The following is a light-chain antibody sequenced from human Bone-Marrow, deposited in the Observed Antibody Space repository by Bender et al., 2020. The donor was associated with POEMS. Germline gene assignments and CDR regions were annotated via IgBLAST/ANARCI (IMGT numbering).Light chain of an antibody. CDR3: CSSSFFAGV. V-gene: IGLV2-11*01. Sequence: QSALTQPRSVSGSPGQSVTISCTGNNLDIGGHSDVSWYQHHPGRAPHLLIFDVTQRPSGVPDRFSGSKSGNTASLTISGLQPDDEADYYCCSSSFFAGVFGGGTKLTVL. CDR2: DVT. CDR1: NLDIGGHSD. J-gene: IGLJ2*01.